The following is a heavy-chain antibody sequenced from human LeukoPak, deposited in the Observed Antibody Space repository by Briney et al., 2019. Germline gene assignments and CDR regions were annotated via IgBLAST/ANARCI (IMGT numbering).Heavy chain of an antibody. CDR2: IHPSGML. CDR3: SRGLDSRKLGY. CDR1: GASFSSGDQY. Sequence: PSQTLSLTCTVSGASFSSGDQYWNWIRLSPGKGLEWIGSIHPSGMLYNNPSLESRVTISIDTSKNQFSLNLNSVTAADTAVYFCSRGLDSRKLGYWGQGTLVTVSS. J-gene: IGHJ4*02. V-gene: IGHV4-31*03. D-gene: IGHD3-22*01.